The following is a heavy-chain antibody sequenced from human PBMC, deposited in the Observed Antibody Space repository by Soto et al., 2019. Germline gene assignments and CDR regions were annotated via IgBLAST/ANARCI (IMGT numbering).Heavy chain of an antibody. CDR2: ISGYNGDT. CDR3: AKNGQPPYYYYGMDV. D-gene: IGHD2-8*01. Sequence: QGQLVQSGAEVKKPGASVKVSCKASGYTFTRYGISWVRQAPGQGLEWMGWISGYNGDTNYAQTFQGRVTMTIDTSTSTAYMELRSLTSDDTAVYYCAKNGQPPYYYYGMDVWGQGTTVTVSS. V-gene: IGHV1-18*01. CDR1: GYTFTRYG. J-gene: IGHJ6*02.